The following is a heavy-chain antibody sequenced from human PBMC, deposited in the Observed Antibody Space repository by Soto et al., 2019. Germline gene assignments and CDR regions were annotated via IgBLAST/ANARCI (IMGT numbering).Heavy chain of an antibody. V-gene: IGHV3-30*18. CDR3: VKDQDLVFGYFTL. J-gene: IGHJ4*02. Sequence: PGGSLRLSCAASGFALSSYGMHWVRQAPGKGLEWLTFISHDGRKTYYADSVKGRFTISRDNSKNTQSLQMNSLRAEDTALYYCVKDQDLVFGYFTLWGQGTLVTVSS. CDR2: ISHDGRKT. CDR1: GFALSSYG. D-gene: IGHD3-10*02.